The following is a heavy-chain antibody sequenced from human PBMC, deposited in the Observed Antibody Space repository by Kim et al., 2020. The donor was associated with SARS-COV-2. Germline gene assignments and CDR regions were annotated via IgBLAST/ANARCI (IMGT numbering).Heavy chain of an antibody. J-gene: IGHJ6*02. D-gene: IGHD5-12*01. V-gene: IGHV3-21*01. Sequence: GGSLRLSCAASGFTFSSCDMNWVRQTPGKGLEWVSYISRYRSHTYYADSVKGRFTITRDNAKNSLYLQMNSLRAEDTAVYYCARARDAKARIGGMDVWG. CDR2: ISRYRSHT. CDR3: ARARDAKARIGGMDV. CDR1: GFTFSSCD.